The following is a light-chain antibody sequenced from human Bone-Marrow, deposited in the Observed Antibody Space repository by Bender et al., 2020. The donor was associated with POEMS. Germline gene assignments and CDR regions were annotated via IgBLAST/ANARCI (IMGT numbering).Light chain of an antibody. CDR3: QAWDDNTVV. Sequence: SYELTQPPSVSVSPGQTASITCSGDKLGDKYASWYQRRPGQSPVVVIYQDNKRPSGIPARFSGSNSGNTATLTISGTQAMDEADYYCQAWDDNTVVFGGGTKLTVL. J-gene: IGLJ2*01. CDR2: QDN. CDR1: KLGDKY. V-gene: IGLV3-1*01.